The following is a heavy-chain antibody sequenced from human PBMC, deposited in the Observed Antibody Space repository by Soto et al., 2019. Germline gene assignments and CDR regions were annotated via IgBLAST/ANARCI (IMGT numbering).Heavy chain of an antibody. CDR1: GGSIISYY. J-gene: IGHJ4*02. D-gene: IGHD3-16*01. CDR3: ARDGGASYYDY. V-gene: IGHV4-59*01. CDR2: IYYSGST. Sequence: SETLSLTCTVSGGSIISYYWSWIRQPPGKGLEWIGYIYYSGSTNYNPSLKSRVTISVDTSKNQFSLKLNSVTAADTAVYYCARDGGASYYDYWGQGTLVTVSS.